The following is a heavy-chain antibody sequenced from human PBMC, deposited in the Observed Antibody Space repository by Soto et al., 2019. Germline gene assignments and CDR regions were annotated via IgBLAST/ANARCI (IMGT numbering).Heavy chain of an antibody. D-gene: IGHD3-22*01. CDR2: IYSGGST. CDR3: ARDRVESGYPEYFQH. Sequence: EVQLVESGGGLIQPGGCLRLSCAASGFTVSSNYMSWVRQAPGKGLEWVSVIYSGGSTYYADSVKGRFTISRDNSKNTLYLQMISLGAEDTAVYYCARDRVESGYPEYFQHWGQGTLVTVSS. J-gene: IGHJ1*01. CDR1: GFTVSSNY. V-gene: IGHV3-53*01.